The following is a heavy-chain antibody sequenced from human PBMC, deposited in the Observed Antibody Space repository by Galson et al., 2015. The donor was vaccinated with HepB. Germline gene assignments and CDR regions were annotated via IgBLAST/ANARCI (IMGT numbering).Heavy chain of an antibody. J-gene: IGHJ4*02. Sequence: SLRLSCAASGFTFSSYGMHWVRQAPGKGLEWVAVISYDGSNKYYADSVKGRFTISRDNSKNTLYPQMNSLRAEDTAVYYCAKDFGGQWEWGDFDYWGQGTLVTVSS. D-gene: IGHD1-26*01. V-gene: IGHV3-30*18. CDR3: AKDFGGQWEWGDFDY. CDR1: GFTFSSYG. CDR2: ISYDGSNK.